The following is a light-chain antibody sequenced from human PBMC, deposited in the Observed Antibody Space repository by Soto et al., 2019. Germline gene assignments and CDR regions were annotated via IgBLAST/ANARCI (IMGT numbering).Light chain of an antibody. CDR3: QQCNSDSPMYT. V-gene: IGKV1-5*01. CDR1: QRINNW. CDR2: GIS. J-gene: IGKJ2*01. Sequence: DIQMTQSPSTLSASVGDRVTITCRASQRINNWLAWYQQKPGKAPRLLIYGISTLENGIPSRFSSSGSGTEITLTISSLQPDYFASDYCQQCNSDSPMYTFGEGTKLEIK.